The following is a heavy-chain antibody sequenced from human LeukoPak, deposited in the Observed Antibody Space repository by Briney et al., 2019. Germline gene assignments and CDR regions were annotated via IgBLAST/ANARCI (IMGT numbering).Heavy chain of an antibody. Sequence: SQTLSLTCTVSGGSISSGGYYWSWIRQHPGKGLEWIGYIYYSGSTYYNPSLKSRVTISVDTSKNQFSLKLSSVTAADTAVYYCARFVGGSGYPIDYRGQGTLVTVSS. J-gene: IGHJ4*02. CDR3: ARFVGGSGYPIDY. CDR1: GGSISSGGYY. D-gene: IGHD3-22*01. V-gene: IGHV4-31*03. CDR2: IYYSGST.